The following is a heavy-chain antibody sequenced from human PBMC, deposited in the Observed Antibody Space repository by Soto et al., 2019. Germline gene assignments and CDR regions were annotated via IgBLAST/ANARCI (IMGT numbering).Heavy chain of an antibody. V-gene: IGHV3-53*01. CDR1: GFTVSSNY. CDR2: IYSGGST. J-gene: IGHJ4*02. D-gene: IGHD5-12*01. Sequence: SLRLSCAASGFTVSSNYMSWVRQAPGKGLEWVSVIYSGGSTYYADSVKGRFTISRDNSKNTLYLQMNSLRAEDTAVYYCARVSSWLHNDYWGQGILVTVSS. CDR3: ARVSSWLHNDY.